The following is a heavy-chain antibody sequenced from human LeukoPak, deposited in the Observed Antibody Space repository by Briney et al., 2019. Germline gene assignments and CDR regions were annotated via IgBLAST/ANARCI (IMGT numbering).Heavy chain of an antibody. CDR2: IYYSGST. Sequence: SETLSLTCTVSGGSISSYYWSWIRQPPGKGLEWIGYIYYSGSTNYNPSLKSRVTISVDTSKNQFSLKLSSVTAADTAVYYCARRTRLWFGELYYFDYWGQGTLVTVSS. CDR3: ARRTRLWFGELYYFDY. V-gene: IGHV4-59*12. CDR1: GGSISSYY. D-gene: IGHD3-10*01. J-gene: IGHJ4*02.